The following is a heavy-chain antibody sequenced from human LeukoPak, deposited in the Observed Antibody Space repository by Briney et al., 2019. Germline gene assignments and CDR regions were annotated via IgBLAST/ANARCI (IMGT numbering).Heavy chain of an antibody. J-gene: IGHJ4*02. Sequence: GSLRLSCAASGFTFSDYYMSWIRQPPGKGLEWIGSIYYSGSTYYNPSLKSRVTISVDTSKNQFSLKLSSVTAADTAVYYCARRDGYNNAFDYWGQGTLVTVSS. CDR1: GFTFSDYY. D-gene: IGHD5-24*01. CDR2: IYYSGST. V-gene: IGHV4-39*01. CDR3: ARRDGYNNAFDY.